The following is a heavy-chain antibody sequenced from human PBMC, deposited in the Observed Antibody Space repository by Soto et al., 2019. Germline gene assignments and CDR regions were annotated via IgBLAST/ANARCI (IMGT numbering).Heavy chain of an antibody. D-gene: IGHD2-15*01. Sequence: PWGSLRFSCAPYVFNFTCYGMDWVRQAPGKGLEWLGVMSYDGRDKCYADCVRGRFTISRDNSKNTVYLQLNSLRVEDTAVYYCAKARSGSWQEAYYFDNWGKGTLVTVS. J-gene: IGHJ4*02. CDR1: VFNFTCYG. CDR2: MSYDGRDK. CDR3: AKARSGSWQEAYYFDN. V-gene: IGHV3-30*18.